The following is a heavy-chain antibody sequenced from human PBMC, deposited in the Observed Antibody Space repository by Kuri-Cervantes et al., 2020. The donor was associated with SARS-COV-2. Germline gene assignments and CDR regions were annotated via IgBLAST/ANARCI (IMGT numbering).Heavy chain of an antibody. CDR3: ARDLGLTTGELEWYY. V-gene: IGHV4-61*09. Sequence: SETLSLTCTVSGGSISGDNYYWSWIRQPAGKGLEWIGYFYTSGSTYYNPSLKSRVTISVDRSKNQFSLKLSSVTAADTAVYYCARDLGLTTGELEWYYWGQGTLVTVSS. J-gene: IGHJ4*02. CDR1: GGSISGDNYY. CDR2: FYTSGST. D-gene: IGHD3-3*01.